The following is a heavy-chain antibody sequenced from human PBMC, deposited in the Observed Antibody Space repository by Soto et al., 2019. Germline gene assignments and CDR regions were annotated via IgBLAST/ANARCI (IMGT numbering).Heavy chain of an antibody. J-gene: IGHJ6*02. CDR3: ARVGYYDFLTGGYGMDV. CDR2: IYPRGGTT. Sequence: ASVKVSCKASGYNFTSHYMHWVRQAPGQGLESMGIIYPRGGTTIYADSVKGRFTISRDNAKNSLYLQMNSLRAEDTAVYYCARVGYYDFLTGGYGMDVWGQGTTVTVSS. V-gene: IGHV1-46*04. CDR1: GYNFTSHY. D-gene: IGHD3-9*01.